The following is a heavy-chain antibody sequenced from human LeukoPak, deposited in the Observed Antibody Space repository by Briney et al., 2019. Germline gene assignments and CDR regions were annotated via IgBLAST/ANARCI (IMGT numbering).Heavy chain of an antibody. Sequence: PGGSLRVSCAPSGYTFIIYWRNWVRPAPGKGLGWEASIKQDGSETYYMESVQGLFTISRDNDMNFLYLQLRSLRAEDTAVYYCTRENSGSLSLEYWGQGTLVTVSS. CDR1: GYTFIIYW. V-gene: IGHV3-7*01. CDR3: TRENSGSLSLEY. D-gene: IGHD1-26*01. J-gene: IGHJ4*02. CDR2: IKQDGSET.